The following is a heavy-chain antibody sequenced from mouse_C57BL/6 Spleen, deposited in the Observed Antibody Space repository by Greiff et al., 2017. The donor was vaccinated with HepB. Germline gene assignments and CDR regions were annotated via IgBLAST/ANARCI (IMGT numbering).Heavy chain of an antibody. Sequence: VQLQQSGPGMVKPSQSLSLTCTVTGYSITSGYDWHWIRHFPGNKLEWMGYISYSGSTNYNPSLKSRISITHDTSKNHFFLKLNSVTTEDTATYYCARGYDYDPFAYWGQGTLVTVSA. J-gene: IGHJ3*01. CDR2: ISYSGST. CDR3: ARGYDYDPFAY. CDR1: GYSITSGYD. D-gene: IGHD2-4*01. V-gene: IGHV3-1*01.